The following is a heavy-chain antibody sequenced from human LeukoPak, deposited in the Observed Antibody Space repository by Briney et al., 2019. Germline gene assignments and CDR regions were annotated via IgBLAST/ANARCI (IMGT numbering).Heavy chain of an antibody. Sequence: GGSLRLSCAASGFTFSSYGMHWVRQAPGKGLEWVAVISYDGSNKYYADSVKGRFTISRDNSKNTLYLQMNSLRAENTAVYYCAKDRLTVVTFYFDYWGQGTLVTVSS. V-gene: IGHV3-30*18. D-gene: IGHD4-23*01. CDR3: AKDRLTVVTFYFDY. J-gene: IGHJ4*02. CDR2: ISYDGSNK. CDR1: GFTFSSYG.